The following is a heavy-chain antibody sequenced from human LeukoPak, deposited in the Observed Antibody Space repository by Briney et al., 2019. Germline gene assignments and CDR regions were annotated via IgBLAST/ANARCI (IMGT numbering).Heavy chain of an antibody. CDR2: INHSGST. D-gene: IGHD3-10*01. CDR3: ARAITMVRGVTTPNPVFDY. V-gene: IGHV4-34*01. J-gene: IGHJ4*02. CDR1: GGSFSGYY. Sequence: PSETLSLTCAVYGGSFSGYYWSWIRQPPGKGLEWIGEINHSGSTNYNPSLKSRVTISVDTSKNQFSLKLSSVTAADTAVYYCARAITMVRGVTTPNPVFDYWGQGTLVTVSS.